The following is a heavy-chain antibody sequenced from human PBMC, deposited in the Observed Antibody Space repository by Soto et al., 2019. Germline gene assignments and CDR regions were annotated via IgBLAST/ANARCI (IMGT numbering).Heavy chain of an antibody. Sequence: SETLSLTCTVSGGSISSGDYYWIWIRQPPGKGLEWIGYIYYSGSTYYNPSLKSRVTISVDTSKNQFSLKLSSVTAADTAVYYCATTGTVAGKLGYWGQGTLVTVSS. CDR2: IYYSGST. J-gene: IGHJ4*02. V-gene: IGHV4-30-4*01. CDR1: GGSISSGDYY. D-gene: IGHD6-19*01. CDR3: ATTGTVAGKLGY.